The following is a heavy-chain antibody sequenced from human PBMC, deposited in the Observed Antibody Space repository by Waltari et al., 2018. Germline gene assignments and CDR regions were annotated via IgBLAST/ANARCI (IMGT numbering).Heavy chain of an antibody. CDR1: GYSFSSYA. CDR2: INPASGHT. Sequence: QVQLVQSGAEVMKPGASMKISCQTSGYSFSSYAINWVRQAHGQRLEWVGWINPASGHTKYSQKFEGRVTITSDTSADTVYMELTSLTSEDTAVFYCARDEISAAGSLYYYYGLDVWGQGTPVTVS. V-gene: IGHV1-3*01. J-gene: IGHJ6*02. CDR3: ARDEISAAGSLYYYYGLDV. D-gene: IGHD6-13*01.